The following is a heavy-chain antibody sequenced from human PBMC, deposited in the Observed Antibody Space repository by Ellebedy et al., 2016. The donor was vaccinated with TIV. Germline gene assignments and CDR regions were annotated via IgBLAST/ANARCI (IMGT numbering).Heavy chain of an antibody. V-gene: IGHV3-66*01. CDR2: IYTDDTT. Sequence: GGSLRLSCAASEFTVSYNYMNWVRQAPGKGPEWVSGIYTDDTTYYADSVKGRFTISRDNPKNTLYLQMNSLRTEDTAVYYCARASFYDVDLSGWYFDLWGRGTLITVSS. J-gene: IGHJ2*01. D-gene: IGHD3-10*02. CDR1: EFTVSYNY. CDR3: ARASFYDVDLSGWYFDL.